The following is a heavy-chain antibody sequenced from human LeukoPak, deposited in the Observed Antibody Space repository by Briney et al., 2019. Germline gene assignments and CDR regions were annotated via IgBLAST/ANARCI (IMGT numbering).Heavy chain of an antibody. V-gene: IGHV4-59*08. CDR3: ARSGDEYDSTGFDH. J-gene: IGHJ4*02. Sequence: SETLSLTCSISGGSFSTYYWTWVRQPPGKSLEWIGCVYYTGSTVYNPSLRSRLALSIDTSNNQFSRKLNSVTAADTAVYFCARSGDEYDSTGFDHWGQGILVTVYS. D-gene: IGHD2/OR15-2a*01. CDR1: GGSFSTYY. CDR2: VYYTGST.